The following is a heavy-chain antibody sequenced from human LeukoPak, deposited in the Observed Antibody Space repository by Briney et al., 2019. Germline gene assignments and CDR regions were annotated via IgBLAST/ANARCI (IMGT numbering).Heavy chain of an antibody. CDR2: IYYSGST. Sequence: SETLSLTCTVSGGSISSSSYYWGWIRPPPGKGLEWIGSIYYSGSTYYNPSLKSRVTISVDTSKNQFSLKLSSVTAADTAVYYCARALVDAFDIWGQGTMVTVSS. V-gene: IGHV4-39*01. D-gene: IGHD2-8*02. J-gene: IGHJ3*02. CDR1: GGSISSSSYY. CDR3: ARALVDAFDI.